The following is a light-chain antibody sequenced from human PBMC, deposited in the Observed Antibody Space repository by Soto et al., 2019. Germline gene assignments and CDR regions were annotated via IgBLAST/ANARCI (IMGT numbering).Light chain of an antibody. J-gene: IGLJ1*01. Sequence: QSAVTQPSSVSGSPGQSITISCTGSVSDVGNFGPVSWYQQHPGQVPKLIIYEGNRRPSGVSSRFSGSKSGNTASLTISGLQAEDEADYYCCSYVGARTYVFGTGTKVTVL. CDR3: CSYVGARTYV. CDR1: VSDVGNFGP. V-gene: IGLV2-23*01. CDR2: EGN.